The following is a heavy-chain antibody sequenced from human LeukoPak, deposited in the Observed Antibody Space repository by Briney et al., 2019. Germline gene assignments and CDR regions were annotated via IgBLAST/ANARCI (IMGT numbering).Heavy chain of an antibody. CDR2: ISSSSDTI. V-gene: IGHV3-11*04. CDR3: ARDHGGYYYRLVDY. D-gene: IGHD3-22*01. CDR1: GFTFSDYY. J-gene: IGHJ4*02. Sequence: GGSLRLSCAASGFTFSDYYMSWIRQAPGKGLEWVSYISSSSDTIYYADSVKGRFTISRDNAKNSLYLQMYSLRAEDTAVYYCARDHGGYYYRLVDYWGQGTLVTVSS.